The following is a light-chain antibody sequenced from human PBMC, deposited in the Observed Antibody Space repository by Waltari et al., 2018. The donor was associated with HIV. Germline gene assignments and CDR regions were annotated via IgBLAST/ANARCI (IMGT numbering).Light chain of an antibody. Sequence: SYVLTQRPSVSVAPNQTATVACIGEKIGLRDDPWYSHRPGQAPEVVIHDDRDRAPGIPGRIIGSNSGDMATLTIASAEAGDEAVYYCQVWGATDDWVFGAGTKLTVL. CDR1: KIGLRD. CDR3: QVWGATDDWV. J-gene: IGLJ3*02. V-gene: IGLV3-21*02. CDR2: DDR.